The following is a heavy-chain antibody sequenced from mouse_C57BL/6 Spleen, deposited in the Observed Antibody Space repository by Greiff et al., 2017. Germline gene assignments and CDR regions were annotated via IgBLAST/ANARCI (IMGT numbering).Heavy chain of an antibody. CDR3: ARDDYEAY. J-gene: IGHJ3*01. CDR1: GFTFSSYA. D-gene: IGHD2-4*01. CDR2: ISDGGSYT. Sequence: EVHLVESGGGLVKPGGSLKLSCAASGFTFSSYAMSWVRQTPEKRLEWVATISDGGSYTYYPDNVKGRFTISRDNAKNNLYLQMSHLKSEDTAMYYCARDDYEAYWGQGTLVTVSA. V-gene: IGHV5-4*01.